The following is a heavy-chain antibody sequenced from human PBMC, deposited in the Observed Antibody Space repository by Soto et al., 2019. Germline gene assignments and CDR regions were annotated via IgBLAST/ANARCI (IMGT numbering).Heavy chain of an antibody. V-gene: IGHV1-69*06. CDR3: ASVAELRNWVDP. CDR2: IIPIFGTA. CDR1: GGTFSSYA. J-gene: IGHJ5*02. D-gene: IGHD1-26*01. Sequence: SVKVSCKASGGTFSSYAISWVRQAPGQGLEWMGGIIPIFGTANYAQKFQGRVTITADKSTSTAYMELSSLRSEDTAVYYCASVAELRNWVDPWGQGTLVTVSS.